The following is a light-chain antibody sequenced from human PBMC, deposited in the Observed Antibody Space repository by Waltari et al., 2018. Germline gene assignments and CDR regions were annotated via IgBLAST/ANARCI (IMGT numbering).Light chain of an antibody. Sequence: QSALTQPPSAPGSPGQSVTIPCTGTSSDAGGSHYVSWYQQHPGKAPTLMIYDVNKRPSGVPDRFSGSKSGNTASLTVSGLQTEDEADYYCSSYAGSNNLGVFGGGTKLTVL. CDR2: DVN. V-gene: IGLV2-8*01. CDR1: SSDAGGSHY. J-gene: IGLJ2*01. CDR3: SSYAGSNNLGV.